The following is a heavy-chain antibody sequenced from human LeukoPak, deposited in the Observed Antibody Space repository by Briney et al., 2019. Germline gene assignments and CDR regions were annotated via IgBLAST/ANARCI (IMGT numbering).Heavy chain of an antibody. CDR3: ARLTTGNPYSGDY. J-gene: IGHJ4*02. Sequence: ASVKVSCKASGYTFTGYYMHWVRQAPGQGLERMGWINPNSGGTNYAQKFQGRVTMTRDTSISTAYMELSRLRSDDTAVYYCARLTTGNPYSGDYWGQGTLVTVSS. D-gene: IGHD4-17*01. CDR2: INPNSGGT. CDR1: GYTFTGYY. V-gene: IGHV1-2*02.